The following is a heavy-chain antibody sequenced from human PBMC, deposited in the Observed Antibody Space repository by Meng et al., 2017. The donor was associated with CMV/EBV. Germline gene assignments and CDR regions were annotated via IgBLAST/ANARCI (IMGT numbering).Heavy chain of an antibody. CDR2: IIPILGIA. Sequence: SVKVSCKASGYTFTSYGISWVRQAPGQGLEWMGGIIPILGIANYAKKFQGRVTITADKSTSTAYMELSSLRSEDTAVYYCARRLSTYDFWSGYSSRGMDVWGQGTTVTVSS. CDR3: ARRLSTYDFWSGYSSRGMDV. V-gene: IGHV1-69*10. D-gene: IGHD3-3*01. J-gene: IGHJ6*02. CDR1: GYTFTSYG.